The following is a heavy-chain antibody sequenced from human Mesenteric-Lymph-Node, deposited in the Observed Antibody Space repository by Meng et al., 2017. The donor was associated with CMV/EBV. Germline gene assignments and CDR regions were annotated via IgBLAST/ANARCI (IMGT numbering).Heavy chain of an antibody. CDR1: GFTFSSYG. D-gene: IGHD2-15*01. CDR3: ARGGGVAHFDY. Sequence: GESLKISCAASGFTFSSYGMHWVRQAPGKGLEWVSSISSSSYIYYADSVKGRFTISRDNAKNSLYLQMNSLRAEDTAVYYCARGGGVAHFDYWGQGTLVTVSS. V-gene: IGHV3-21*01. J-gene: IGHJ4*02. CDR2: ISSSSYI.